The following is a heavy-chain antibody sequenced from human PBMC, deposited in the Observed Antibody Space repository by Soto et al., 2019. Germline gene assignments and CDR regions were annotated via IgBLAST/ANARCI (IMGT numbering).Heavy chain of an antibody. CDR3: ARVIDGYNYFDY. Sequence: QVQLVQSGAEVKKPGSSVKVSCKASGGTFSSYTISWVRQAPGQGLEWMGRIIPILGIANYAQKFQGRVTITADKSTSTAYMELSSLRSEDTAVYYCARVIDGYNYFDYWGQGTLVTVSS. CDR2: IIPILGIA. J-gene: IGHJ4*02. D-gene: IGHD5-12*01. CDR1: GGTFSSYT. V-gene: IGHV1-69*02.